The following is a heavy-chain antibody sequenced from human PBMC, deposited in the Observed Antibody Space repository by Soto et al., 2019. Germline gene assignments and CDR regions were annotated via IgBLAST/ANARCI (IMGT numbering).Heavy chain of an antibody. J-gene: IGHJ4*02. D-gene: IGHD2-21*01. CDR2: LTSSSSYK. Sequence: EVQLLESGGGLVKPGGSRRLSCAVAGFTFSSYTMHWVRQAPGKGLEWVSSLTSSSSYKHYTDSVKGRFIISRDNAKNSLYLQMNSLRPEDTAVYYCARADGGGELDYWGPGALVTVSS. CDR3: ARADGGGELDY. CDR1: GFTFSSYT. V-gene: IGHV3-21*01.